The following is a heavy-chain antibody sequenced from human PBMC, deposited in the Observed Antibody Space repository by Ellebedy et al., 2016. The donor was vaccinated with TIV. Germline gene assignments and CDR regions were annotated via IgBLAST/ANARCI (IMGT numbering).Heavy chain of an antibody. D-gene: IGHD5-24*01. Sequence: MPGGSLRLSCAVSGGSISSSNWWSWVRQPPGKGLEWIGEIFHDETTYYNPSLKSRVTISVDKSKNQFSLNLSSVTAADTAIYYCARDRDVTSRGILDYWGQGILVTVSS. J-gene: IGHJ4*02. CDR3: ARDRDVTSRGILDY. CDR2: IFHDETT. CDR1: GGSISSSNW. V-gene: IGHV4-4*02.